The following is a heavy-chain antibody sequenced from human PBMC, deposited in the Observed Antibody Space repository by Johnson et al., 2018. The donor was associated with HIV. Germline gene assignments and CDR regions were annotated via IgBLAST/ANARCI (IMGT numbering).Heavy chain of an antibody. J-gene: IGHJ3*02. D-gene: IGHD6-13*01. Sequence: QEQLVESGGGVVQPGRSLRLSCAVSGIIFSHYGMHWVRQAPGKGLEWVALISYDGSKTYYVDSVKARFTISRDDARNTLYLQMNSLRAEDTAVYYCAREDGGSSSWAGAVDIWGQGTVVTVSS. CDR3: AREDGGSSSWAGAVDI. V-gene: IGHV3-30*03. CDR1: GIIFSHYG. CDR2: ISYDGSKT.